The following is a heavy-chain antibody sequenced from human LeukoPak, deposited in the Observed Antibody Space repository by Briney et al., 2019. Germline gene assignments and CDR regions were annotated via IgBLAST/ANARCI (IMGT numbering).Heavy chain of an antibody. CDR1: RFTFSNYW. CDR2: INQGGSEK. Sequence: GGSLRLSCAASRFTFSNYWMSWVRQPAGKGLEWVANINQGGSEKYYLNSVKGRFTISRDNAKNSLYLQMNSLRADGTAIYYCVRDGSGYDYWGQGTLVTVSS. D-gene: IGHD6-19*01. V-gene: IGHV3-7*05. CDR3: VRDGSGYDY. J-gene: IGHJ4*02.